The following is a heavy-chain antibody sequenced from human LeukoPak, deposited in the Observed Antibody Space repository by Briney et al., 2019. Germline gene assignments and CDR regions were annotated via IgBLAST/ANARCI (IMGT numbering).Heavy chain of an antibody. Sequence: GASVKVSCKASGYTFTSYYMHWVRQAPGQGLEWMGIINPSGGNTSYAQKFQGRVTMTRDMSTSTVYMELSSLRSEDMAVYYCELGIAAAGTYFDYWGQGTLVTVSS. J-gene: IGHJ4*02. CDR1: GYTFTSYY. V-gene: IGHV1-46*01. CDR3: ELGIAAAGTYFDY. D-gene: IGHD6-13*01. CDR2: INPSGGNT.